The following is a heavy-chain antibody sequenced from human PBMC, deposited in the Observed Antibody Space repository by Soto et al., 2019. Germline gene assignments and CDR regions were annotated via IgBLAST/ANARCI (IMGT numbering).Heavy chain of an antibody. J-gene: IGHJ4*02. V-gene: IGHV1-18*01. CDR3: ARVDGSGSYYSHPARYYFDY. D-gene: IGHD3-10*01. CDR1: GYTFTSYG. Sequence: VASVKVSCKASGYTFTSYGISWVRQAPGQGLEWMGWISAYNGNTNYAQKLQGRVTMTTDTSTSTAYMELRSLRSDDTAVYYFARVDGSGSYYSHPARYYFDYWGQGTLVTVSS. CDR2: ISAYNGNT.